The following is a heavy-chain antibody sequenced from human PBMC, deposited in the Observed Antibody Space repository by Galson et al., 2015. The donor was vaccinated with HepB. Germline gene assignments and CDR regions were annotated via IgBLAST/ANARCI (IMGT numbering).Heavy chain of an antibody. CDR3: ARGDTAMAWGPNWFDP. CDR2: IIPAIDT. CDR1: GSIFRSHG. D-gene: IGHD5-18*01. V-gene: IGHV1-69*13. J-gene: IGHJ5*02. Sequence: SSVKVSCKASGSIFRSHGFNWVRQAPGQGLEWMGGIIPAIDTKYAQRFQGRVSITADEGSSTGYMQLTSLTSDDSAIYYCARGDTAMAWGPNWFDPWGPGTRVIVSS.